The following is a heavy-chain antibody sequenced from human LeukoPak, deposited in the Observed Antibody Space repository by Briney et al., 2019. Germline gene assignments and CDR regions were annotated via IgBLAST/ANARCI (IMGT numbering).Heavy chain of an antibody. CDR1: GLTFSRSA. J-gene: IGHJ4*02. D-gene: IGHD5-12*01. Sequence: GGSLRLSCTDSGLTFSRSAMHWVRQAPGKGLEWVGFIRSKAYGGTTEYAASVKGRFSVSRDDSKSIAYLQMNSLKTEDTAVYYCSRWEATNFDYWGQGTLVTVSS. CDR2: IRSKAYGGTT. CDR3: SRWEATNFDY. V-gene: IGHV3-49*04.